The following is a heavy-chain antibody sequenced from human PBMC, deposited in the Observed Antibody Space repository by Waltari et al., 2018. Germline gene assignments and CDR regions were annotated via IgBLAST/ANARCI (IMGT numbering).Heavy chain of an antibody. CDR3: AKGYFGPDD. CDR2: IDWNGRHT. J-gene: IGHJ4*02. D-gene: IGHD3-16*01. CDR1: GFTFDDFG. V-gene: IGHV3-20*01. Sequence: EVQLVESGGNLIRPGGSLRLSCVSSGFTFDDFGMSWVRQSPGKALEWVYSIDWNGRHTQYAESVRGRFTIVRDNTKNSLYLQMSDLRPEDTALYHCAKGYFGPDDWGQGTLVTVSS.